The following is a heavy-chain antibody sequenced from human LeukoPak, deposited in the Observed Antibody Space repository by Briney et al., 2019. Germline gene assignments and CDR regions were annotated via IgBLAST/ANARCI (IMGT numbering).Heavy chain of an antibody. V-gene: IGHV1-69*01. Sequence: SVKVSCKASGGTFSSYAISWVRQAPGQGLEWMGGIIPIFGTANYAQKFQGRDTITADESTSTAYMELSSLRSEDTAVYYCASERYCSGGSCYWYYDYWGQGTLVTVSS. CDR1: GGTFSSYA. J-gene: IGHJ4*02. CDR3: ASERYCSGGSCYWYYDY. CDR2: IIPIFGTA. D-gene: IGHD2-15*01.